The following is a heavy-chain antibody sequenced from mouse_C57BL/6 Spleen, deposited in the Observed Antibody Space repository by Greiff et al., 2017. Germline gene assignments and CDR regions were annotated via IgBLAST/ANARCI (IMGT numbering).Heavy chain of an antibody. D-gene: IGHD1-1*01. Sequence: VQLQQSGAELVKPGASVKISCKASGYAFSSYWMNWVKQRPGKGLEWIGQIYPGDGDTNYNGKFKGKATLTAAKSSSTAYMQLSSLTSEDSAVYFCAREGVTTVVAPMDYWGQGTSVTVSS. CDR1: GYAFSSYW. CDR3: AREGVTTVVAPMDY. CDR2: IYPGDGDT. J-gene: IGHJ4*01. V-gene: IGHV1-80*01.